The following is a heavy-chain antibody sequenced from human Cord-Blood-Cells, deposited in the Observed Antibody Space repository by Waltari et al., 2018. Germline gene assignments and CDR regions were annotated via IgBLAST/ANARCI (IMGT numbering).Heavy chain of an antibody. V-gene: IGHV1-69*01. CDR1: GGTFSSYA. CDR3: ARASWEQLGIGHFDL. J-gene: IGHJ2*01. Sequence: QVQLVQSGAEVKKPGSSVTVSCKASGGTFSSYAISGVRQAPGQGLGWMGGINPVFGTANYAQKFQGRVTITADESTSTAYMELSSLRSEDTAVYYCARASWEQLGIGHFDLWGRGTLVTVSS. D-gene: IGHD7-27*01. CDR2: INPVFGTA.